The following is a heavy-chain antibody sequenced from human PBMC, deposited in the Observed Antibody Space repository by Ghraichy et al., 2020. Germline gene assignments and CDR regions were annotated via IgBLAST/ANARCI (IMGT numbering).Heavy chain of an antibody. CDR3: ARNGDPIIPVTNGDVFDI. D-gene: IGHD4-11*01. CDR2: IYGSGST. V-gene: IGHV4-59*01. CDR1: GVSIRPYY. Sequence: SCKVSGVSIRPYYWRWIRQPPGKGLAWIGYIYGSGSTKYNPSLKNRLTMSIDTSRNQFSLNLTSVTAADTAVYYCARNGDPIIPVTNGDVFDIWGLGTMFTVSS. J-gene: IGHJ3*02.